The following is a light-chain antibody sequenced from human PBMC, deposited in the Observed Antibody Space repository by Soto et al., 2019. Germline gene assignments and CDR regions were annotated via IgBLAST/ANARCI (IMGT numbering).Light chain of an antibody. V-gene: IGKV3-20*01. CDR3: QQYGSSPWT. CDR1: QSVSSSY. J-gene: IGKJ1*01. CDR2: RAS. Sequence: EIVLTQSPATLSLSPGERATLSCRASQSVSSSYLAWYQQKPGQAPRLLIYRASSRATGIPDRFSGSGSGTDFTLTISRLEPEDFAVYYCQQYGSSPWTFGQGTKVEIK.